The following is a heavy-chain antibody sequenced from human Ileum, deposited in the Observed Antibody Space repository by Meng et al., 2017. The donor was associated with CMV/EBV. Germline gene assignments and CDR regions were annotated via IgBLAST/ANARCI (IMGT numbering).Heavy chain of an antibody. Sequence: QAHLRESGTGLVKPSETLSLTCTISSASITPYYWNWIRQPAGKGLEWIGRIYTGGPTDYNPSLKSRVTMSVDMSKNQFFLNLSSVTAADTAVYYCARGQTVRGFEYWGLGILVTVSS. CDR1: SASITPYY. J-gene: IGHJ4*02. V-gene: IGHV4-4*07. D-gene: IGHD3-10*01. CDR2: IYTGGPT. CDR3: ARGQTVRGFEY.